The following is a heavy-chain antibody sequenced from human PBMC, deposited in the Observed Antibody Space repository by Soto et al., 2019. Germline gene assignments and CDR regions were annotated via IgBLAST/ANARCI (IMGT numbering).Heavy chain of an antibody. V-gene: IGHV1-58*01. CDR1: GFTFTSSA. CDR2: IVVGSGNT. D-gene: IGHD1-26*01. J-gene: IGHJ5*02. CDR3: AAVSTTKKIP. Sequence: SVKVSCKASGFTFTSSAVQWLRQSRGQRLEWIGWIVVGSGNTNYAQKFQERVTITRDMSTSTADMELSSLRYEDMGVYYCAAVSTTKKIPWGQATEVNVSS.